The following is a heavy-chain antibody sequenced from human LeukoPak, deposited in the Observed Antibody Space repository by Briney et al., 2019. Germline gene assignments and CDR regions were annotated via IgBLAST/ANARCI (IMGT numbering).Heavy chain of an antibody. CDR1: GYTFTSYD. Sequence: ASVKVSCKASGYTFTSYDTNWVRQATGQGLEWMGWMNPNSGNTGYAQKFQGRVTMTEDTSTDTAYMELSSLRSEDTAVYYCATAVAAAGLYFQHWGQGTLVTVSS. V-gene: IGHV1-8*01. J-gene: IGHJ1*01. D-gene: IGHD6-13*01. CDR2: MNPNSGNT. CDR3: ATAVAAAGLYFQH.